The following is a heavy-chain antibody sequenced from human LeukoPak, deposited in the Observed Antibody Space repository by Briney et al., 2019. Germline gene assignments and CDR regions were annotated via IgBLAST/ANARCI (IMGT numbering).Heavy chain of an antibody. CDR3: ARLDYGGSELVDY. CDR1: GYRFSDYW. D-gene: IGHD4-23*01. V-gene: IGHV5-51*01. Sequence: GESLKISCKGSGYRFSDYWIGWVRQMPGKGLEWMGIIYPDDSDTRYSPSFQGQVTISADKSITTAYLQWTSLKASDTAIFYCARLDYGGSELVDYWGQGTLVTVSS. CDR2: IYPDDSDT. J-gene: IGHJ4*02.